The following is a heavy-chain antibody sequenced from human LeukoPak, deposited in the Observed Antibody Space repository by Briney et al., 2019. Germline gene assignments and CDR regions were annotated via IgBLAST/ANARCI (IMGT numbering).Heavy chain of an antibody. J-gene: IGHJ5*02. CDR2: IYTSGST. Sequence: SETLSLTCTVSGGSISGYYWSWIRQPAGKGLEWIGRIYTSGSTNYNPSLKSRVTMSVDTSKNQFSLKLSSVTAADTAVYYCARVIAAAGTEGFDPWGQGTLVTVSS. V-gene: IGHV4-4*07. CDR3: ARVIAAAGTEGFDP. CDR1: GGSISGYY. D-gene: IGHD6-13*01.